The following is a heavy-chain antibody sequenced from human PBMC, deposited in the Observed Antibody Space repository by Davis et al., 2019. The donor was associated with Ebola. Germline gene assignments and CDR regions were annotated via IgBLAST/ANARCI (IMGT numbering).Heavy chain of an antibody. CDR2: IRSKANSYAT. V-gene: IGHV3-73*01. CDR1: GFTFSGSA. Sequence: KISCAASGFTFSGSAMHWVRQASGKGLEWVGRIRSKANSYATAYAASVKGRFTISRDDSKNTAYLQMNSLKTEDTAVYYCISSAVAGTYDYWGQGTLVTVSS. J-gene: IGHJ4*02. CDR3: ISSAVAGTYDY. D-gene: IGHD6-19*01.